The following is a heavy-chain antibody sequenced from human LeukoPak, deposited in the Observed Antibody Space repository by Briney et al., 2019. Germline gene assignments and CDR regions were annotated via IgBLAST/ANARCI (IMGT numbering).Heavy chain of an antibody. CDR3: ARVPRSYFDY. CDR2: INPNSGGT. Sequence: ASVKVSCKASGYTFTSYDINWVRQAPGQGLEWMGWINPNSGGTNYAQKFQGRVTMTRDTSISTAYMELSRLRSDDTAVYYCARVPRSYFDYWGQGTLVTVSS. V-gene: IGHV1-2*02. CDR1: GYTFTSYD. J-gene: IGHJ4*02.